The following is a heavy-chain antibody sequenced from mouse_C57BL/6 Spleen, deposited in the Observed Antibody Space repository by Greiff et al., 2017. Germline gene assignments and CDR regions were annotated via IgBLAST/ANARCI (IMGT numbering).Heavy chain of an antibody. J-gene: IGHJ3*01. V-gene: IGHV5-17*01. Sequence: DVMLVASGGGLVKPGGSLKLSCAASGFTFSDYGMHWVRQAPEKGLEWVAYISSGSSTIYYADTVKGRFTISRDNAKHTLFLQMTSLRSEDTAMYYCAGSNYSWFAYWGQGTLVTVSA. D-gene: IGHD2-5*01. CDR2: ISSGSSTI. CDR1: GFTFSDYG. CDR3: AGSNYSWFAY.